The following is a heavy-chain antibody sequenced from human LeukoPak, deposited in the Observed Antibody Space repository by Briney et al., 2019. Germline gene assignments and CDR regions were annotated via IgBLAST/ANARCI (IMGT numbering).Heavy chain of an antibody. J-gene: IGHJ4*02. CDR3: ARGGVLKSLDY. CDR2: IYDSGST. Sequence: SETLSLTCTVSGDSISSYYWNWIRQPPGKGLEWIGYIYDSGSTTYNPSLKSRVTISVDTSKNQFSLKLNSLTAADTAVYYCARGGVLKSLDYWGQGTLVTVSS. V-gene: IGHV4-59*01. D-gene: IGHD3-16*01. CDR1: GDSISSYY.